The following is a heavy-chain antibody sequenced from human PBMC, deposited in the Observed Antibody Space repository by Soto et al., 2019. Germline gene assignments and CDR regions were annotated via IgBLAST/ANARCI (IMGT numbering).Heavy chain of an antibody. Sequence: EVQLVESGGGLVQPGGSLRLSCGASGFTFSTYWMAWVRQGPGKGLVWVSRIKSDGTSTSYADSMKGRFTISRDNAKNTLYLQMNSLRAEDTAVYYCATGVSGYYNYWGQGTLVTVSS. J-gene: IGHJ4*02. V-gene: IGHV3-74*01. D-gene: IGHD3-22*01. CDR3: ATGVSGYYNY. CDR1: GFTFSTYW. CDR2: IKSDGTST.